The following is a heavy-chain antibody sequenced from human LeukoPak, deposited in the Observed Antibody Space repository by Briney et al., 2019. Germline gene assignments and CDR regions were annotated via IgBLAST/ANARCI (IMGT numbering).Heavy chain of an antibody. Sequence: GGSLRLSCAASGFTFSSYSMNWVRQAPGKGLEWVSSISSSSSYIYYADSVKGRFTISRDNAKNSLYLQMNSLRAEDTAVYYCARSGGTYYDILTGPRGAFDIWGQGTMVTVSS. D-gene: IGHD3-9*01. CDR1: GFTFSSYS. CDR3: ARSGGTYYDILTGPRGAFDI. V-gene: IGHV3-21*01. J-gene: IGHJ3*02. CDR2: ISSSSSYI.